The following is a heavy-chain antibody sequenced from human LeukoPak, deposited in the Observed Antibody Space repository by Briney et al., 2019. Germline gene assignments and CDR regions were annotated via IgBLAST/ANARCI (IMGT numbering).Heavy chain of an antibody. CDR3: ARGPDGYNDY. J-gene: IGHJ4*02. V-gene: IGHV4-38-2*02. CDR2: IYHSGST. D-gene: IGHD5-24*01. Sequence: SETLSLTCTVSGYSISSGYYWGWFGQPPGKGLEWIGSIYHSGSTYYNPSLKSRVTISVDTSKNQFSLKLSSVTAADTAVYYCARGPDGYNDYWGQGALVTVSS. CDR1: GYSISSGYY.